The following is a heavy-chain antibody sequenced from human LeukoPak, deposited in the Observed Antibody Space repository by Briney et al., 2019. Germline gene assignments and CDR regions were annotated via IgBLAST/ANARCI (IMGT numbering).Heavy chain of an antibody. V-gene: IGHV3-9*01. J-gene: IGHJ6*02. D-gene: IGHD6-6*01. CDR2: ISWNSGSI. CDR1: GLTFDDYA. Sequence: GGSLRLSCAASGLTFDDYAMHWVRQAPGKGLEWVSGISWNSGSIGYADSVKGRFTISRDNAKNSLYLQMNSLRAEDTALYYCAKDIKQLAYYYYYGMDVWGQGTTVTVSS. CDR3: AKDIKQLAYYYYYGMDV.